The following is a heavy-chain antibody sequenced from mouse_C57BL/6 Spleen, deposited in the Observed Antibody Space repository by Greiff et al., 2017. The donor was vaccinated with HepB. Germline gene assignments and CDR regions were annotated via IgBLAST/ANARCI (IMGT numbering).Heavy chain of an antibody. V-gene: IGHV1-76*01. CDR2: IYPGSGNT. Sequence: QVHVKQSGAELVRPGASVKLSCKASGYTFTDYYINWVKQRPGQGLEWIARIYPGSGNTYYNEKFKGKATLTAEKSSSTAYMQLSSLTSEDTAVYFLARSHSNYVDYYAMDYWGQGTSVTVSS. CDR3: ARSHSNYVDYYAMDY. D-gene: IGHD2-5*01. CDR1: GYTFTDYY. J-gene: IGHJ4*01.